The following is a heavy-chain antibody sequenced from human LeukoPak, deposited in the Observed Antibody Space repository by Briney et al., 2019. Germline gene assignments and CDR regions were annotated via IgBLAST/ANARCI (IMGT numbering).Heavy chain of an antibody. CDR1: GITLSSYW. CDR2: INSDGSST. V-gene: IGHV3-74*01. D-gene: IGHD4-17*01. Sequence: GGSLRLSCAASGITLSSYWMHWDRQAPGKGLVWVSRINSDGSSTNYVDSVKGRFTISRDNAKNTLYLQMNSLRAEDTAVYYCARGVGYGALVDYWGQGTLVTVSS. J-gene: IGHJ4*02. CDR3: ARGVGYGALVDY.